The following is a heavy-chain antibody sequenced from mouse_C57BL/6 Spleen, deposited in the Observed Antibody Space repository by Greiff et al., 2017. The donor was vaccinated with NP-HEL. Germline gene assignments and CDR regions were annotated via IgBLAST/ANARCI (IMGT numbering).Heavy chain of an antibody. D-gene: IGHD2-3*01. V-gene: IGHV1-15*01. CDR2: IDPETGGT. Sequence: QVQLQQSGAELVRPGASVTLSCKASGYTFTDYEMHWVKQTPVHGLEWIGAIDPETGGTAYNQKFKGKAILTADKSSSTAYMELRSLTSEDSAVYYCTRIDDGYYSDYWGQGTTLTVSS. CDR3: TRIDDGYYSDY. CDR1: GYTFTDYE. J-gene: IGHJ2*01.